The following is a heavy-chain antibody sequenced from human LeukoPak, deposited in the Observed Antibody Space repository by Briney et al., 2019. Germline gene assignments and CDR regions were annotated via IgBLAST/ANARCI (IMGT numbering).Heavy chain of an antibody. CDR1: GGSISSSSYY. Sequence: PSETLSLTCTVSGGSISSSSYYLGWIRQPPGKGLEWIGSIYYSGSTYYNPSLKSRVTISVDTSKNQFSLKLSSVTAADTAVYYCARNGDNSYQPLLYYFDYWGQGTLVTVSS. CDR2: IYYSGST. J-gene: IGHJ4*02. CDR3: ARNGDNSYQPLLYYFDY. V-gene: IGHV4-39*01. D-gene: IGHD2-2*01.